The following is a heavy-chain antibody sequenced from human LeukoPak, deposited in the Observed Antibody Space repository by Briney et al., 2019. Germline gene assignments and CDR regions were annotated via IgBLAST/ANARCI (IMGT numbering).Heavy chain of an antibody. CDR3: TKEGASLGSGYFDC. D-gene: IGHD3-10*01. CDR1: GFSFSTYS. V-gene: IGHV3-23*01. CDR2: IGGSGDHT. J-gene: IGHJ4*02. Sequence: PGGSLRLSCAASGFSFSTYSMNWVRQAPGKGLEWVAAIGGSGDHTFYADSVKGRFTISRDNSKNTLYLQMNSLRVEDAALYYCTKEGASLGSGYFDCWGQGTRVTVSS.